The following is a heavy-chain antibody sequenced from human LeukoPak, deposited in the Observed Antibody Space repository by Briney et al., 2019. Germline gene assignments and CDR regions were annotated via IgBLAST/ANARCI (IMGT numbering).Heavy chain of an antibody. V-gene: IGHV3-7*01. J-gene: IGHJ4*02. Sequence: GGSLRLACAAAGFTFSSYSMNWVRQAPGKGLEWVANIKQDGSEKYYVDSVKGRFTISRDNAKNSLYLQMNSLRAEDTAVYYCARGGPAAGRFDYWGQGTLVTVSS. CDR3: ARGGPAAGRFDY. D-gene: IGHD6-13*01. CDR2: IKQDGSEK. CDR1: GFTFSSYS.